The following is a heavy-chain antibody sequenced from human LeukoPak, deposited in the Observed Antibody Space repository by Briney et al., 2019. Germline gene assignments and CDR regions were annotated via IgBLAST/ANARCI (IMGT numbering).Heavy chain of an antibody. D-gene: IGHD1-14*01. V-gene: IGHV3-30*03. CDR1: GFTFSSYG. CDR3: ARAPVTTLFDY. Sequence: GGSLRLSCAASGFTFSSYGMHWVRQAPGKGLEWVAVISYDGSNKYYADSVKGRFTISRDNSKNTLYLQMNSLRAEDTAVYYCARAPVTTLFDYWGQGTLVTVSS. J-gene: IGHJ4*02. CDR2: ISYDGSNK.